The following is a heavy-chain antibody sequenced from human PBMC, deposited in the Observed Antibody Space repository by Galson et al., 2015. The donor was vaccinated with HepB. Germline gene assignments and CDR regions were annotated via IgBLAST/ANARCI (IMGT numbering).Heavy chain of an antibody. J-gene: IGHJ6*02. CDR1: GFTLSDYY. Sequence: SLRLSCAASGFTLSDYYMSWIRQAPGKGLEWVSYISSSSSYTNYADSVKGRFTISRDNAKNSLYLQMNSLRAEDTAVYYCASSLHYYYYGMDVWGQGTTVTVSS. CDR2: ISSSSSYT. V-gene: IGHV3-11*06. CDR3: ASSLHYYYYGMDV. D-gene: IGHD2-2*01.